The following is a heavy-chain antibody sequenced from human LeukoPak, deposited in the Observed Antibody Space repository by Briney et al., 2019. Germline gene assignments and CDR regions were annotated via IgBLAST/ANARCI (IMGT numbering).Heavy chain of an antibody. CDR1: GGSIRSYY. D-gene: IGHD3-22*01. CDR2: ISDIGRT. Sequence: SETLSLTCTVSGGSIRSYYWSWIRQPPGKGLEWIGYISDIGRTNYNPSLKSRVSISQDTSKKQLSLKLNSVTAADTAVYYCARQYLYDSTAFDIWGQGTMVTVSS. CDR3: ARQYLYDSTAFDI. J-gene: IGHJ3*02. V-gene: IGHV4-59*08.